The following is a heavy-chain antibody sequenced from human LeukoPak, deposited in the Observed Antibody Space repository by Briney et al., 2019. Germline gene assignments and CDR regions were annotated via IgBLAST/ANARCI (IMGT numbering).Heavy chain of an antibody. CDR1: GFTFSSYW. J-gene: IGHJ4*02. V-gene: IGHV3-7*01. CDR2: IKEDGSEK. D-gene: IGHD1-26*01. Sequence: GGSLRLSCAASGFTFSSYWMSSVRQAPGKGLEWVASIKEDGSEKYYVDSVKGRFTISRDNAKNSLYLLMNSLRAEDTAVYYCARERSGRSYYFDYWGQGTLVTVSS. CDR3: ARERSGRSYYFDY.